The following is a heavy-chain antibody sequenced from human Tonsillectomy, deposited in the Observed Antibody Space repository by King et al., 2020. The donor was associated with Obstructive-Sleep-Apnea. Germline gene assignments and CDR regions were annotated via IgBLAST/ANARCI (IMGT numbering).Heavy chain of an antibody. J-gene: IGHJ4*02. V-gene: IGHV2-5*01. D-gene: IGHD7-27*01. CDR2: IYWNDDK. CDR3: AHRRLELGIPDY. Sequence: TLKESGPTLVKPTQTLTLTCTFSGFSLSTSGVGVGWIRQPPGKALEWLALIYWNDDKRYSPSLKSRLTITKDTSKTQLVLTLTNMDPVDTATYYCAHRRLELGIPDYWGQGTLVTVSS. CDR1: GFSLSTSGVG.